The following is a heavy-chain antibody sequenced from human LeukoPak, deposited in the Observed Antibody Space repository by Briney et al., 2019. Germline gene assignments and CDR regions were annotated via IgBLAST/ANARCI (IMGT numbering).Heavy chain of an antibody. J-gene: IGHJ4*02. CDR3: AKGYSYGSDS. CDR1: GFTFSSYW. CDR2: IKQDGSEK. V-gene: IGHV3-7*01. Sequence: GGSLRLSCAASGFTFSSYWLVWVRQAPGKGLEWVANIKQDGSEKYYVDSVKGRFTISRDNAKNSLYLQMNSLRAEDTAVYYCAKGYSYGSDSWGQGTLVTVSS. D-gene: IGHD5-18*01.